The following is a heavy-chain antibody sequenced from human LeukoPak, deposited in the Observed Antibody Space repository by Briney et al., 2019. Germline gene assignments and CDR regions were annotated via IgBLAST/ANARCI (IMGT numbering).Heavy chain of an antibody. CDR3: ATKQWLAPPPDS. D-gene: IGHD6-19*01. CDR1: GFTFSKYW. CDR2: INTDGTVT. J-gene: IGHJ4*02. V-gene: IGHV3-74*01. Sequence: GGSLRLSCAASGFTFSKYWMLWVRQAPGKGLESVSRINTDGTVTTYADSVKGRFTVSRDNAVNTMFLQMNSVRDEDTAVYYCATKQWLAPPPDSWGQGTPVTVSS.